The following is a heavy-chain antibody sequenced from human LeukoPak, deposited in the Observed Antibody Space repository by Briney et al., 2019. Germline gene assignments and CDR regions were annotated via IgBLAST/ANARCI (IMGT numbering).Heavy chain of an antibody. Sequence: GGSLRLSCAASGFTFSSYATNWVRQAPGKGLEWVSANSANSPNTYYADSAMGRFTISRDDSKNTLYLQMNSLRAEDTALYYCAKHLSGSRAFDYWGQGALVTVSS. CDR1: GFTFSSYA. D-gene: IGHD1-14*01. CDR3: AKHLSGSRAFDY. V-gene: IGHV3-23*01. CDR2: NSANSPNT. J-gene: IGHJ4*02.